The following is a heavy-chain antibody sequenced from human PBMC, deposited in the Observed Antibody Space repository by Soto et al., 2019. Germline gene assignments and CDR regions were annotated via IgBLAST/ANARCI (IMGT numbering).Heavy chain of an antibody. V-gene: IGHV4-59*01. D-gene: IGHD6-13*01. Sequence: LSLTCTVSGGSISSYYWSWIRQPPGKGLEWIGYIYYSGSTNYNPSLKSRVTISVDTSKNQFSLKLSSVTAADTAVYYCARAGQQLDDAFDIWGQGTMVTVSS. CDR2: IYYSGST. J-gene: IGHJ3*02. CDR1: GGSISSYY. CDR3: ARAGQQLDDAFDI.